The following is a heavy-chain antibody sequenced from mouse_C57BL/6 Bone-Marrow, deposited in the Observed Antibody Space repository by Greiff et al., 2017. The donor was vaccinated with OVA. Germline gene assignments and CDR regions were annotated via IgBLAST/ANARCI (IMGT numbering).Heavy chain of an antibody. D-gene: IGHD2-10*02. CDR1: GFTFSSYA. CDR2: ISDGGSYT. J-gene: IGHJ3*01. Sequence: EVQGVESGGGLVKPGGSLKLSCAASGFTFSSYAMSWVRQTPEKRLEWVATISDGGSYTYYPDNVKGRFTISGDNAKNNLYLQMSHLKSEDRAMYYCASCLGFAYWGQGTLVTVSA. CDR3: ASCLGFAY. V-gene: IGHV5-4*01.